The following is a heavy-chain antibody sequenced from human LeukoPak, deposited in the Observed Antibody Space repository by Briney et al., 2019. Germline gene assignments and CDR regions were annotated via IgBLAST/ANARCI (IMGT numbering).Heavy chain of an antibody. CDR3: ARDSSGRHMDV. CDR1: GGSINSYY. V-gene: IGHV4-59*01. CDR2: IYYSGST. J-gene: IGHJ6*03. Sequence: SETLSLTCTVSGGSINSYYWSWIRQPPGKGLEWIGYIYYSGSTNYNPSLKSRVTISVDTSKNQFSLKLSSVTAADTAVYYCARDSSGRHMDVWGKGTTVTVSS. D-gene: IGHD6-19*01.